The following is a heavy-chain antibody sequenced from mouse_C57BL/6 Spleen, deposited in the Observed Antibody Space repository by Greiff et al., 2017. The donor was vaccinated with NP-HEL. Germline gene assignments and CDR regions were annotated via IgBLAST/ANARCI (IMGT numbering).Heavy chain of an antibody. CDR2: IHPNSGST. D-gene: IGHD1-1*01. Sequence: QVQLQQPGAELVKPGASVKLSCKASGYTFTSYWMHWVKQRPGQGLEWIGMIHPNSGSTNYNEKFKSKATLTVDKSSSTAYMQLSSLTSEDSAVYYGARGSGTVVAIYWYFDVWGTGTTVTVSS. CDR1: GYTFTSYW. V-gene: IGHV1-64*01. J-gene: IGHJ1*03. CDR3: ARGSGTVVAIYWYFDV.